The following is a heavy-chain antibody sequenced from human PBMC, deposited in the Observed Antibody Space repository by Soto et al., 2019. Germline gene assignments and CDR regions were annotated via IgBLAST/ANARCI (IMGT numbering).Heavy chain of an antibody. CDR1: GFTFSIYW. D-gene: IGHD4-17*01. Sequence: EVQLVESGGGLVQPGGSLRLSCAASGFTFSIYWMRWVRQVPGKGLVWVSRNNAGGNYTSNADFVKGRFTVSRDNAKNTLYLQMDSLSPEDTAVYFCARGGAYGDYRSDYWGQGALVTVSS. CDR2: NNAGGNYT. V-gene: IGHV3-74*01. CDR3: ARGGAYGDYRSDY. J-gene: IGHJ4*02.